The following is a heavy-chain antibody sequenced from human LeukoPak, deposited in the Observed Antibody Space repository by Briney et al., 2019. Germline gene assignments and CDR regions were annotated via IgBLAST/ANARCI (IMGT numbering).Heavy chain of an antibody. V-gene: IGHV4-39*02. CDR1: GASISSSSYY. J-gene: IGHJ3*02. CDR2: IYSSGST. CDR3: ARCIPSVALTALHAFDI. Sequence: KPSETLSLTCNVSGASISSSSYYWGWIRQPPGKELEWIGSIYSSGSTYYNPSLKSRVTISLDTSKNFFSLRLSSVTAADTAVYYCARCIPSVALTALHAFDIWGQGTMVTVSS. D-gene: IGHD2-21*02.